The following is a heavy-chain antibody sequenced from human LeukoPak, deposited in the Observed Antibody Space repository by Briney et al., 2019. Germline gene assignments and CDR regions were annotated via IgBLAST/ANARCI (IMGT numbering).Heavy chain of an antibody. J-gene: IGHJ5*02. Sequence: GSLRLSCAASGFTFSDYYMSWIRQAPGKGLEWVSYISSSGSTIYYADSVKGRFTISRDNAKNSLYLQMNSLRAEDTAVYYCARERYQGETNWFDPWGQGTLVTVSS. CDR2: ISSSGSTI. CDR3: ARERYQGETNWFDP. CDR1: GFTFSDYY. D-gene: IGHD1-14*01. V-gene: IGHV3-11*04.